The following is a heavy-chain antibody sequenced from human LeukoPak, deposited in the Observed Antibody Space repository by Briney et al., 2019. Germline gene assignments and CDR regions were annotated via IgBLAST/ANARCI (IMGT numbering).Heavy chain of an antibody. CDR2: ISGSGGST. J-gene: IGHJ4*02. Sequence: GGSLRLSSAAFGFTFSSYAMSWVRQAPGKGLEWVSAISGSGGSTYYADSVKGRFTISRDNSKNTLYLQMNSLRAEDTAVYYCAKAMYSSSWYFDYWGQGTLVTVSS. CDR3: AKAMYSSSWYFDY. D-gene: IGHD6-13*01. V-gene: IGHV3-23*01. CDR1: GFTFSSYA.